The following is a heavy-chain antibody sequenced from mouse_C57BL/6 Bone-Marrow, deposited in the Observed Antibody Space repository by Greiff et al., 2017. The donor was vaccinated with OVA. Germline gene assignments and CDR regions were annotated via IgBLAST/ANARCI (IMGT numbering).Heavy chain of an antibody. Sequence: QVQLQQPGAELVKPGASVKLSCKASGYTFTSYWMHWVKQRPGRGLEWIGRIDPNSGGTKYNEQFKSKATLTVDKPSSTAYMQLSSLTSEDSAVYYCARGGSSGTGAWFAYWGQGTLVTVSA. CDR2: IDPNSGGT. CDR1: GYTFTSYW. J-gene: IGHJ3*01. D-gene: IGHD3-2*02. V-gene: IGHV1-72*01. CDR3: ARGGSSGTGAWFAY.